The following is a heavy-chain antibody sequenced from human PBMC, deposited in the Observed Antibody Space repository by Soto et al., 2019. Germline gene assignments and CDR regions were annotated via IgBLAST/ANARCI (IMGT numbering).Heavy chain of an antibody. CDR2: IKPDGSAT. V-gene: IGHV3-7*04. CDR3: ARAGYCGPGGYYDFDF. Sequence: EVQLVESGGGLVQPGGSLRLSCAVSGFTFGSYWMNWVRLIPGKGLEWVAYIKPDGSATYYVDSVKGRFTISRDNAKNSLYMQMNRLRVEDTSVYYCARAGYCGPGGYYDFDFWGQGTLVTVSS. D-gene: IGHD2-21*02. J-gene: IGHJ4*02. CDR1: GFTFGSYW.